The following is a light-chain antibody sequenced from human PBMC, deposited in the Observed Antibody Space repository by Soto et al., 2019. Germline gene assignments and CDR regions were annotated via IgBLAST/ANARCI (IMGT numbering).Light chain of an antibody. J-gene: IGLJ1*01. V-gene: IGLV1-51*01. CDR1: SSNIGGNS. Sequence: SVLSQPPSVSAAPGQRVTISCSGSSSNIGGNSVSWYQQLPGTAPKLLIYDDDQRPSGIPDRFSGSKSGTSATLGITGFQTGDEADYYCGSWDSSLSAYVFGTGTKV. CDR3: GSWDSSLSAYV. CDR2: DDD.